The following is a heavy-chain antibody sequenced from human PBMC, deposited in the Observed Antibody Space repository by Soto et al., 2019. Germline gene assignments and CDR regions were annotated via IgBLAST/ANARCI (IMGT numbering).Heavy chain of an antibody. V-gene: IGHV3-30-3*01. J-gene: IGHJ2*01. CDR2: ISYDGSNK. CDR3: ARPLWRDDYNWGYFDL. CDR1: GFTFSSYA. Sequence: QVQLVESGGGVVQPGRSLRLSCAASGFTFSSYAMHWVRQAPGKGLERVAVISYDGSNKYYADSVKGRFTISRDNSKNTLYLQMNSLRAEDMAVYYCARPLWRDDYNWGYFDLWGRGTLVTVSS. D-gene: IGHD4-4*01.